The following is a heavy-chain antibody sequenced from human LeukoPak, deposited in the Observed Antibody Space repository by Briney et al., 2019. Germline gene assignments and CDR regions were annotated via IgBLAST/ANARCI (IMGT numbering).Heavy chain of an antibody. Sequence: PSETLSLTCTVSGYSISNGYYWGWIRQPPGKGLEFIGSVYHGGNTYYKASLKSRVTISLDTSKNQFSLRLSSVTAADTAVYYCARASYSYDINGWVPFDYWGQGTLVTVSS. V-gene: IGHV4-38-2*02. CDR1: GYSISNGYY. CDR3: ARASYSYDINGWVPFDY. D-gene: IGHD3-22*01. J-gene: IGHJ4*02. CDR2: VYHGGNT.